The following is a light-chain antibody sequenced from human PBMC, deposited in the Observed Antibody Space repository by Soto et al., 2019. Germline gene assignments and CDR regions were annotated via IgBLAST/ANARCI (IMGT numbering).Light chain of an antibody. V-gene: IGKV1-5*03. CDR2: KAS. J-gene: IGKJ1*01. CDR1: QSISIW. CDR3: QHYNSYPEA. Sequence: DGQVTESPSTLSASVGDRVTITCRASQSISIWLAWYQQKLGKAPKILVYKASSLESGVPSRFSGSGSGTEFTLTISSLQPDDFATYYCQHYNSYPEAFGQGTKV.